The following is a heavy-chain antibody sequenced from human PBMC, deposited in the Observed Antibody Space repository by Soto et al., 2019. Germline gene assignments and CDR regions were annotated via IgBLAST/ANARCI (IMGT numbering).Heavy chain of an antibody. CDR1: GGSISGGDYY. V-gene: IGHV4-30-4*01. D-gene: IGHD2-15*01. CDR2: IYYSGST. J-gene: IGHJ5*02. Sequence: PSETLSLTCTVSGGSISGGDYYWSWIRQPPGKGLEWIGYIYYSGSTYYNPSLKSRVTISVDTSKNQFSLKLSSVTAADTAVYYCAREGLLYCSGGSCYSGPWGQGTLVTVSS. CDR3: AREGLLYCSGGSCYSGP.